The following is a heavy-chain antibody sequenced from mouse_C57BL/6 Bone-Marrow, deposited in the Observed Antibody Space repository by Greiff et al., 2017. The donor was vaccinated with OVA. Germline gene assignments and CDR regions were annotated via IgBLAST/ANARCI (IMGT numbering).Heavy chain of an antibody. Sequence: QVQLKQPGAELVKPGASVKLSCKASGYTFTSYWMHWVKQRPGQGLEWIGMTHPNSGSTNYNEKFKSKARLTVDKSSSTAYMQLSSLTSEDSAVYYSARRGATVVAYYCAMGYWGQGTSVTVSS. D-gene: IGHD1-1*01. J-gene: IGHJ4*01. CDR3: ARRGATVVAYYCAMGY. CDR2: THPNSGST. CDR1: GYTFTSYW. V-gene: IGHV1-64*01.